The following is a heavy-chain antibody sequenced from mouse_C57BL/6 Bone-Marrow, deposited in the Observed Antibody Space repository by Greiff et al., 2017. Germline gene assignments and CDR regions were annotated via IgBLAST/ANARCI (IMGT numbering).Heavy chain of an antibody. J-gene: IGHJ1*03. V-gene: IGHV5-9*01. Sequence: EVQVVESGGGLVKPGGSLKLSCAASGFTFSSYTMSWVRQTPEKRLQWVAAISGGGGNTYYPDSVKGQFTISRDNDKNILYLQMSSLRSEDTALYYCSRQVTTVLATKYFDVWGTGTTVTVSS. D-gene: IGHD1-1*01. CDR3: SRQVTTVLATKYFDV. CDR2: ISGGGGNT. CDR1: GFTFSSYT.